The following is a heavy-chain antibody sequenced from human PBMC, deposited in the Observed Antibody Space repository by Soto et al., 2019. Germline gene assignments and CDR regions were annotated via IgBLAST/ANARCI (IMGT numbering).Heavy chain of an antibody. Sequence: QVQPVQSGAEVKKPGSSVKVSCKASGGTFSSYAISWVRQAPGQGLEWMGGIIPIFGTANYAQKFQGRVTITADESTSTAYMELSSLRSEDTAVYYCARVAYCGGDCYSPSWFDPWGQGTLVTVSS. J-gene: IGHJ5*02. D-gene: IGHD2-21*02. CDR3: ARVAYCGGDCYSPSWFDP. V-gene: IGHV1-69*01. CDR1: GGTFSSYA. CDR2: IIPIFGTA.